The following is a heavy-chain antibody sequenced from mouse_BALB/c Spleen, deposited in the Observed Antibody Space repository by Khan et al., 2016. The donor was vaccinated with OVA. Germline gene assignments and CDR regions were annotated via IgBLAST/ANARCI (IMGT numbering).Heavy chain of an antibody. CDR3: ARGGAAYYRNVGDAKEN. CDR1: GYTFTTAG. CDR2: INTHSGVP. V-gene: IGHV9-4*02. D-gene: IGHD2-5*01. J-gene: IGHJ4*01. Sequence: QIQLVQSGPELKKPGETVRISCKASGYTFTTAGIQWVQKMPGKGLKWIGWINTHSGVPKYAEDFQGRFAFSLEISVNTAYLQITNLKNEDTATYFCARGGAAYYRNVGDAKENWGQGTSV.